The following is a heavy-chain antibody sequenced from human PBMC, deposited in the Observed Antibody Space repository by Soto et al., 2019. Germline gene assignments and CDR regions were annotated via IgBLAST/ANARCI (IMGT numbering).Heavy chain of an antibody. D-gene: IGHD3-3*01. CDR2: IIPILGIA. J-gene: IGHJ3*02. Sequence: SVKVSCKASGGTFSSYTISWVRQAPGQGLEWMGRIIPILGIANYAQKFQGRVTITADKSTSTAYMELSSLRSEDTAVYYCARFTPTYYDFWSGYSGDAFDIWGQGTMVTVSS. CDR3: ARFTPTYYDFWSGYSGDAFDI. CDR1: GGTFSSYT. V-gene: IGHV1-69*02.